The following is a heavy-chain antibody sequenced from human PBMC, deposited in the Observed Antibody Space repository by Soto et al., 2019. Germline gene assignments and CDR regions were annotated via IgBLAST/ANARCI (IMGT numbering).Heavy chain of an antibody. J-gene: IGHJ4*02. CDR1: GYTFSSYG. V-gene: IGHV1-18*01. D-gene: IGHD2-21*02. CDR2: ISLYNGNT. CDR3: ARDRTSTLHCSGDCPHDY. Sequence: ASVKVSCKAAGYTFSSYGIAWVRQDPGQGLEWMGWISLYNGNTKYAQKLQGRVTMTTDTSTTTAYMELRSLRSDDTAVYYCARDRTSTLHCSGDCPHDYWGQGTLVTSPQ.